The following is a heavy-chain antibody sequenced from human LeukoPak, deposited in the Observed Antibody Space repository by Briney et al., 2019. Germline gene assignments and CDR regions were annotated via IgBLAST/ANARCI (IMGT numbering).Heavy chain of an antibody. J-gene: IGHJ4*02. CDR1: GGSISGSSYY. Sequence: PSETLSLTCTVSGGSISGSSYYWGWIRQSPGKGLEWIGSMYHSGSTYYTPSLKSRVTISVDASKNQFSLKLSSVTAADTAVYYCASWPRIWFGELPFDYWGQGTLVTVSS. CDR2: MYHSGST. CDR3: ASWPRIWFGELPFDY. D-gene: IGHD3-10*01. V-gene: IGHV4-39*07.